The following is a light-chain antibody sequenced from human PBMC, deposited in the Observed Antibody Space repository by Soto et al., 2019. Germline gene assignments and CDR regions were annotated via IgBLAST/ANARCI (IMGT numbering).Light chain of an antibody. Sequence: DIAMTQSPDSLAVSLGERATINCKSSQSVLHSSNNKNYLAWYQQKPGQPPKLLIYWASTRESGVPDRFSGSGSGTDFTLTISSLQAEDVALYYCQQHYSTPMFTFGQGTKLEIK. J-gene: IGKJ2*01. CDR3: QQHYSTPMFT. CDR2: WAS. V-gene: IGKV4-1*01. CDR1: QSVLHSSNNKNY.